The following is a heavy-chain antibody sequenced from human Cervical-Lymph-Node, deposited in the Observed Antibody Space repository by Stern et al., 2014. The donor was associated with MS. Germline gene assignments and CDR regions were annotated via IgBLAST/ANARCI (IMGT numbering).Heavy chain of an antibody. V-gene: IGHV1-3*01. CDR2: INAGNGNT. J-gene: IGHJ4*02. Sequence: VQLVQSGAEVKKPGASVKVSCKASGYTFTSYAMHWVRQAPGQRLEWMGWINAGNGNTKYSQKFQGRVTITRDTSASTAYMELSSLRSEDTAVYYCAREGIAAAGLDYWGQGTLVTVSS. CDR1: GYTFTSYA. CDR3: AREGIAAAGLDY. D-gene: IGHD6-13*01.